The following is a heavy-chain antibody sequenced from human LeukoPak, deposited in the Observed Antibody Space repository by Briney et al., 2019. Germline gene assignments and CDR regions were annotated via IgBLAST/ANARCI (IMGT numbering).Heavy chain of an antibody. D-gene: IGHD3-3*01. CDR2: IYYTGRA. Sequence: SETLSLTCTVSGGSISRYYWSWIRQPPGTGLEWIGYIYYTGRADYNPSLKSRVSMSVDTSKNQFSLRVNSMAAADTAVYYCARGDFWSGAPTDWGQGTLVTVSS. J-gene: IGHJ4*02. V-gene: IGHV4-59*01. CDR3: ARGDFWSGAPTD. CDR1: GGSISRYY.